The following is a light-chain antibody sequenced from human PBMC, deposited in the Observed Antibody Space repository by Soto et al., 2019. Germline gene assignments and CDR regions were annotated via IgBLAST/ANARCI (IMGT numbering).Light chain of an antibody. CDR3: SSYTSSSLYV. CDR2: EVR. J-gene: IGLJ1*01. Sequence: QSVLTQPATVSGFPGRSITISCTGTTSDVGGYNYVSWYQQRPGKAPKLMIYEVRNRPSGISNRFSGSKSGNTASLTISGLQAEDEADYYCSSYTSSSLYVFGAGTKVTVL. V-gene: IGLV2-14*01. CDR1: TSDVGGYNY.